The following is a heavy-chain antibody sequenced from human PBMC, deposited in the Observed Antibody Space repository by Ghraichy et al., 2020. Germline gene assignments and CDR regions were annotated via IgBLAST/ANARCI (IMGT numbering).Heavy chain of an antibody. V-gene: IGHV4-39*01. Sequence: SQTLSLTCTVSGGSISSSSYYWGWIRQPPGKGLEWIGSIYYSGSTYYNPSLKSRVTISVDTSKNQFSLKLSSVTAADTAVYYCARLKTGGPYDYVWGSYRYTGVVSDWGQGTLVTVSS. CDR2: IYYSGST. CDR3: ARLKTGGPYDYVWGSYRYTGVVSD. J-gene: IGHJ4*02. CDR1: GGSISSSSYY. D-gene: IGHD3-16*02.